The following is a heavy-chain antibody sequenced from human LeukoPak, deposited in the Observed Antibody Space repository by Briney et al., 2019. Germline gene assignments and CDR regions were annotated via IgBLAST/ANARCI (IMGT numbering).Heavy chain of an antibody. J-gene: IGHJ6*03. D-gene: IGHD3-10*01. CDR1: GYTFTSYA. CDR3: ARERYYYGSGSIARYYYYYMDV. CDR2: INTNTGNP. Sequence: ASVKVSCKASGYTFTSYAMNWVRQAPGQGLEWMGWINTNTGNPTYAQGFTGRFVFSLDTSVSTAYLQISSLKAEDTAVYYCARERYYYGSGSIARYYYYYMDVWGKGTTVTVSS. V-gene: IGHV7-4-1*02.